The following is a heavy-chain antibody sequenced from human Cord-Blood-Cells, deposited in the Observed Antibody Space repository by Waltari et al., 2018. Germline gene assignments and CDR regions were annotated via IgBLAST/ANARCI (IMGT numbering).Heavy chain of an antibody. J-gene: IGHJ6*02. D-gene: IGHD4-4*01. Sequence: QVQLVQSGAEVKKPGASVKVSCKASGYTFPRYYTNWVRQATGQGREWMGWMNPNSGNTGYAQKFHGRVTITRNTSISTAYMELSSLRSEDTAVYYCARGDYRGMDVWGQGTTVTVSS. CDR3: ARGDYRGMDV. CDR1: GYTFPRYY. V-gene: IGHV1-8*03. CDR2: MNPNSGNT.